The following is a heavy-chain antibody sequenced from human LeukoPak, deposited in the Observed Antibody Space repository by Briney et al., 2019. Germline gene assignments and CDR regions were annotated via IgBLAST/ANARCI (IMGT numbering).Heavy chain of an antibody. J-gene: IGHJ5*02. Sequence: SETLSLTCTVSGGSISSSSYYWGWIRQPPGKGLEWIGSIYYSGSTYYNPSLKSRVTISVDTSKNQFSLKLSSVTAADTAVYYCARVSGVVVVAATGWFDPWGQGTLVTVSS. D-gene: IGHD2-15*01. CDR2: IYYSGST. CDR1: GGSISSSSYY. V-gene: IGHV4-39*07. CDR3: ARVSGVVVVAATGWFDP.